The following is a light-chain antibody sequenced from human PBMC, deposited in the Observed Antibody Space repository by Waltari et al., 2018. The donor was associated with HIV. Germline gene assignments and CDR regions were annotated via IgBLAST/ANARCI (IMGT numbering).Light chain of an antibody. CDR1: QSINNN. J-gene: IGKJ3*01. V-gene: IGKV3-15*01. CDR3: QQYNNWPGIT. Sequence: EILMTQSPATLSVPPGERATLSCRASQSINNNLAWYQQKPGQAPRLLIYGASTGATGVPARFSGSGSGTEFTLTISSLQSEDFAVYYCQQYNNWPGITFGPGTKVDIK. CDR2: GAS.